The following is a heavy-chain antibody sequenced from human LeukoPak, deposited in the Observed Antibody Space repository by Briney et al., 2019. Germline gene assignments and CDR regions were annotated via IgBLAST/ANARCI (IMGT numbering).Heavy chain of an antibody. CDR1: GYTFTSYA. CDR3: AREAWNYDSSGYYGWFDP. Sequence: ASVKVSCKASGYTFTSYAMHWVRQAPGQRLEWMGWINAGNGNTKYSPEFQGRVTITRDTSASTAYMELSSLRSEDMAVYYCAREAWNYDSSGYYGWFDPWGQGTLVTVSS. D-gene: IGHD3-22*01. J-gene: IGHJ5*02. CDR2: INAGNGNT. V-gene: IGHV1-3*03.